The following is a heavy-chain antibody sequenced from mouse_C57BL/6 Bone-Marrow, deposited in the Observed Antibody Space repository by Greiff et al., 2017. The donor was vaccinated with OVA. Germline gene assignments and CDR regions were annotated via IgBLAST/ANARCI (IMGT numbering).Heavy chain of an antibody. CDR2: ISYDGSN. Sequence: EVKLQESGPGLVKPSQSLSLTCSVTGYSITSGYYWNWIRQFPGNKLEWMGYISYDGSNNYNPSLKNRISITRDTSKNQFFLKLNSVTTEDTATYYCARNFSNYYGSSYDIFDYWGQSTTLTVSS. CDR1: GYSITSGYY. V-gene: IGHV3-6*01. CDR3: ARNFSNYYGSSYDIFDY. J-gene: IGHJ2*01. D-gene: IGHD1-1*01.